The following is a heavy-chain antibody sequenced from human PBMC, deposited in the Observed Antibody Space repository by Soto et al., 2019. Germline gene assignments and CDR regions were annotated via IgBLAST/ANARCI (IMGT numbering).Heavy chain of an antibody. CDR1: GFTFSIYA. V-gene: IGHV3-23*01. CDR2: FSGGGGST. CDR3: AKAPYSSSYDAFDI. Sequence: EVQLLESGGGLVQPGGTLRLSCAASGFTFSIYAMSWVRQAPGKGLEWVSAFSGGGGSTYYADSVKGRFTISRHNSKNTLYLQMNSLRAEDTAVYYCAKAPYSSSYDAFDIWGQGTMVTVSS. D-gene: IGHD6-13*01. J-gene: IGHJ3*02.